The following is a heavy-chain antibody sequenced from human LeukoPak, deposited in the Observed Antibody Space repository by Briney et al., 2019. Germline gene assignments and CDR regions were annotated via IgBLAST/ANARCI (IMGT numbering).Heavy chain of an antibody. Sequence: PGGTLRLSCGDSGFTFGSYGISWVRQAPGKGLEWISAISGSGGSTYYADSVKGRFTISRDNSKNTLYLQMNSLRAEDTAVYYCAKLLYYYDSSQPYWGQGTLVTVSS. CDR3: AKLLYYYDSSQPY. CDR2: ISGSGGST. CDR1: GFTFGSYG. D-gene: IGHD3-22*01. V-gene: IGHV3-23*01. J-gene: IGHJ4*02.